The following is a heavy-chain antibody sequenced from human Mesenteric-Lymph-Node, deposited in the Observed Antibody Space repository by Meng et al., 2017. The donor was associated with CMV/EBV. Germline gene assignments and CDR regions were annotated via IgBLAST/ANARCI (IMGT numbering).Heavy chain of an antibody. V-gene: IGHV4-59*01. CDR2: IYSSGST. Sequence: SETLSLTCTVSGGSISSYYWSWIRQPPGKGLEWIGYIYSSGSTNYNPSLKSRVTISLDTSKSQFSLNLSSVTAADTAVYYCARDRSSSLSNWFDPWGQGTLVTVSS. J-gene: IGHJ5*02. CDR3: ARDRSSSLSNWFDP. D-gene: IGHD6-13*01. CDR1: GGSISSYY.